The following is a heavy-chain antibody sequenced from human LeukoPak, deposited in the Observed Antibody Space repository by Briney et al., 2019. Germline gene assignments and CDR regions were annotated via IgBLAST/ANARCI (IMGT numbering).Heavy chain of an antibody. CDR3: AREAVVAATPQSYYYMDV. Sequence: GGSLRLSCAASGFSFSSYGMYWVRQAPGKGLEWVAFIRYDGSNKYYADSVKGRFTISRDNAKNSLYLQMNSLRAEDTAVYYCAREAVVAATPQSYYYMDVWGKGTTVTVSS. CDR2: IRYDGSNK. D-gene: IGHD2-15*01. V-gene: IGHV3-30*02. J-gene: IGHJ6*03. CDR1: GFSFSSYG.